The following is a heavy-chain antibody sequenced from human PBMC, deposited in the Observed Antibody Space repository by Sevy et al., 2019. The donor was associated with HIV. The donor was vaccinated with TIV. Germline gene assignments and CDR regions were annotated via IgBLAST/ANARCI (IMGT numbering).Heavy chain of an antibody. CDR2: FDPEDGEK. J-gene: IGHJ4*02. V-gene: IGHV1-24*01. Sequence: ASVKVSCKVSGYTLTELSMHWVRQAPGKGLEWMGGFDPEDGEKIYAQKFQGRVTMTEDTSTETAYIELSSLRSEDTAVYYCATNRDDILGFDYWGQGTLVTVSS. CDR3: ATNRDDILGFDY. D-gene: IGHD3-9*01. CDR1: GYTLTELS.